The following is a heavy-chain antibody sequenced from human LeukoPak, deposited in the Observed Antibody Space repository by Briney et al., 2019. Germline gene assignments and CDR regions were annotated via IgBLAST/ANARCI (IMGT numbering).Heavy chain of an antibody. V-gene: IGHV4-39*07. D-gene: IGHD4-17*01. Sequence: SETLSLTCTVSGGSISSSSYYWGWIRQPPGKGLEWIGSIYYSGSTNYNPSLKSRVTISVDKSKNQFSLKLSSVTAADTAVYYCARYLDGDYLYWGQGTLVTVSS. CDR2: IYYSGST. J-gene: IGHJ4*02. CDR1: GGSISSSSYY. CDR3: ARYLDGDYLY.